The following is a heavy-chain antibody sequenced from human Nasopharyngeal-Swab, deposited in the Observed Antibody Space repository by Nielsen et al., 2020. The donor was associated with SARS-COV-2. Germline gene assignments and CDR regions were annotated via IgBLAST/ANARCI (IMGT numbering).Heavy chain of an antibody. CDR1: GFTFDDYA. J-gene: IGHJ4*02. CDR2: ISWNSGSI. Sequence: GGSLRLSCAASGFTFDDYAMHWVRQAPGKGLEWVSGISWNSGSIGYADSVKGRFTISRDNAKNSLYLQMNSLRAEDTALYYCAKIPNYYDGSGYWGQGTLVTVSS. V-gene: IGHV3-9*01. D-gene: IGHD3-22*01. CDR3: AKIPNYYDGSGY.